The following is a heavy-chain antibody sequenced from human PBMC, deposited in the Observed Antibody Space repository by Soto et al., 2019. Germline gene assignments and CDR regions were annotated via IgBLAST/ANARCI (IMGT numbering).Heavy chain of an antibody. CDR1: GYTFTSYY. CDR3: AREGGYCSSTSCYLHYFDY. D-gene: IGHD2-2*01. J-gene: IGHJ4*02. CDR2: INPSGGST. V-gene: IGHV1-46*03. Sequence: AAVKASCKASGYTFTSYYMHWVRRAPGQGLEWMGIINPSGGSTSYAQKFQGRVTMTRDTSTSTVYMELSSLRSEDTAVYYCAREGGYCSSTSCYLHYFDYWGQGTLVTVSS.